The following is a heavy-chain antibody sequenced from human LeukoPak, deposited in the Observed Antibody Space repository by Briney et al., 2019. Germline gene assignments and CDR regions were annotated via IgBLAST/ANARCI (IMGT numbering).Heavy chain of an antibody. J-gene: IGHJ6*03. V-gene: IGHV3-30*02. CDR2: IQYDGNNK. D-gene: IGHD3-10*01. Sequence: GGSLRLSCAASGFTFSFNGMHWVRQAPGKGLEWVALIQYDGNNKYYTDSVKGRFTISRDNSKNTLYLQMNSLRAEDTAVYYCARDLGGSGDSGAPWYYYYMDVWGKGTTVTVSS. CDR1: GFTFSFNG. CDR3: ARDLGGSGDSGAPWYYYYMDV.